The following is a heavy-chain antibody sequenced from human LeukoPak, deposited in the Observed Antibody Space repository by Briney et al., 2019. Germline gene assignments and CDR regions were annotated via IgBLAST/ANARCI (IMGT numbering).Heavy chain of an antibody. CDR2: IYYSGST. CDR1: GGSISSGGYY. D-gene: IGHD2-15*01. J-gene: IGHJ4*02. Sequence: SETLSLTCTVSGGSISSGGYYWSWIRQHPGKGLKWIGYIYYSGSTYYNPSLKSRVTISVDTSKNQFSLKLSSVTAADTAVYYCARSSGGETLGLDYWGQGTLVTVSS. CDR3: ARSSGGETLGLDY. V-gene: IGHV4-31*03.